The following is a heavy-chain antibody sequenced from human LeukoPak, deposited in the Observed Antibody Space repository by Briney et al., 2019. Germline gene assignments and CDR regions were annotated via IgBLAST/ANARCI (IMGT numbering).Heavy chain of an antibody. CDR1: GGSISSGGYY. D-gene: IGHD3-22*01. J-gene: IGHJ4*02. Sequence: SQTLSLTCTVSGGSISSGGYYWSWIRQPPGKGLEWIGEINHSGSTNYNPSLKSRVTISVDTSKNQFSLKLSSVTAADTAVYYCARGYYDSSGYCCAFDYWGQGTLVTVSS. V-gene: IGHV4-30-2*01. CDR2: INHSGST. CDR3: ARGYYDSSGYCCAFDY.